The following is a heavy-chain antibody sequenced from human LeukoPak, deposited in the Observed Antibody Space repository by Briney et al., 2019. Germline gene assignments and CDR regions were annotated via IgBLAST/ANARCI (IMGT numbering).Heavy chain of an antibody. CDR2: ISYDGSNK. CDR1: GFTFSSYA. CDR3: AVTESGYDYVWGSYPGDAFDI. J-gene: IGHJ3*02. D-gene: IGHD3-16*02. Sequence: GGSLRLSCAASGFTFSSYAMHWVRQAPGKGLEWVAVISYDGSNKYYADSVKGRLTISRDNSKNTLYLQMNSLRAEDTAVYYCAVTESGYDYVWGSYPGDAFDIWGQGTMVTVSS. V-gene: IGHV3-30*04.